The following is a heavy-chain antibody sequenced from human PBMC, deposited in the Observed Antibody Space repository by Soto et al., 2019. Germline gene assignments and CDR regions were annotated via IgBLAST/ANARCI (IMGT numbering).Heavy chain of an antibody. CDR2: MDPNSGST. D-gene: IGHD3-3*01. V-gene: IGHV1-8*01. CDR3: ARAGKSVLWRQCLEA. Sequence: GGSVKMSCKASGYSFTTYDINWVRQAPGEGLEWLGWMDPNSGSTGYAQNFQGRITMTRNISRNRGHMELSSLQSEDTAVYYCARAGKSVLWRQCLEAWAYGTQVIVS. CDR1: GYSFTTYD. J-gene: IGHJ4*03.